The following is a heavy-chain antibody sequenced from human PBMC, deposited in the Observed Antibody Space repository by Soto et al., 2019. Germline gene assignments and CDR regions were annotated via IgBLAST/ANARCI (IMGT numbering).Heavy chain of an antibody. CDR2: ISYDGSNK. J-gene: IGHJ6*02. CDR1: GFTFSSYG. CDR3: AKMPFKRNPYSSSMDGMDV. V-gene: IGHV3-30*18. D-gene: IGHD6-6*01. Sequence: GGSLRLSCAASGFTFSSYGMHWVRQAPGKGLEWVAVISYDGSNKYYADSVKGRFTISRDNSKNTLYLQMNSLRAEDTAVYYCAKMPFKRNPYSSSMDGMDVWGQGTTVTVSS.